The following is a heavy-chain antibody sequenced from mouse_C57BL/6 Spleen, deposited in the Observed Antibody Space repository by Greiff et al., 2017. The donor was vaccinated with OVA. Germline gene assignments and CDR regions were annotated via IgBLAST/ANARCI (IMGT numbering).Heavy chain of an antibody. CDR3: ARHKTGTGAMDY. D-gene: IGHD4-1*01. Sequence: DVQLVESGGGLVQPGGSLKLSCAASGFTFSDYYMYWVRQTPEKRLEWVAYISNGGGSTYYPDTVKGRFTISRDNDKNTLYLQMSRLKSEDTAMYYCARHKTGTGAMDYWGQGTSVTVSS. J-gene: IGHJ4*01. CDR2: ISNGGGST. CDR1: GFTFSDYY. V-gene: IGHV5-12*01.